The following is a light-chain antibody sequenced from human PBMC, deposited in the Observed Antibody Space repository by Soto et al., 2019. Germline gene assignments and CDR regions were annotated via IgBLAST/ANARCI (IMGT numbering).Light chain of an antibody. CDR3: QQYNSYSWT. V-gene: IGKV1-5*01. Sequence: DIQMTHSASTLSASVGDRVTITCRASQSISSWLAWYQQKPGKAPKLLIYDASSLESGVPSRFSGSGSGTEFTLTISSLQPDDFATYYCQQYNSYSWTFGQGTKVDIK. J-gene: IGKJ1*01. CDR1: QSISSW. CDR2: DAS.